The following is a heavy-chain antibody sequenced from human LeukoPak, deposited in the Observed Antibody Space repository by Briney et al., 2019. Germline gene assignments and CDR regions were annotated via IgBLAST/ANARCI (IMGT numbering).Heavy chain of an antibody. CDR3: ARDRAAAGNFDY. D-gene: IGHD6-13*01. CDR2: LSYDGTNK. Sequence: GGSLRLSCAASKFTFSSYAMHWVRQAPGKGLEWVAVLSYDGTNKYYADSVKGRFTISRDNSKNTLYLQMNSLRAEDTAVYYCARDRAAAGNFDYWGQGTLVTVSS. J-gene: IGHJ4*02. V-gene: IGHV3-30-3*01. CDR1: KFTFSSYA.